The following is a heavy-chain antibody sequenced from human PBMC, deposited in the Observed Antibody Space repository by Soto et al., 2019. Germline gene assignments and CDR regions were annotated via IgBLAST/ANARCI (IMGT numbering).Heavy chain of an antibody. Sequence: QVQLVESGGGVVQPGRSLRLSCAASGFTFSSYGMHWVRQAPGKGLEWVAVISYDGSKKYYADSVKGRVTISRDNSKNALYLQMNSLRAEGTAVYYCAMDSGYGDPLPVGNWGQGTLVTVSS. J-gene: IGHJ4*02. CDR1: GFTFSSYG. D-gene: IGHD4-17*01. CDR3: AMDSGYGDPLPVGN. CDR2: ISYDGSKK. V-gene: IGHV3-30*03.